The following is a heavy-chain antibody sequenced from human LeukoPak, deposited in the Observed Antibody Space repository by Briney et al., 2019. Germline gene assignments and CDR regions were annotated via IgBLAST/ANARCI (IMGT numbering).Heavy chain of an antibody. V-gene: IGHV3-53*01. CDR1: EFTVSSNY. J-gene: IGHJ4*02. D-gene: IGHD3-10*01. CDR2: IYSGGST. Sequence: GGSLRLSCAASEFTVSSNYMNWVRQAPGKGLEWVSVIYSGGSTYYADSVKGRFTISRDNAKNSLYLQMNSLRAEDTAVYYCARSPITMVRGACDYWGQGTLVTVSS. CDR3: ARSPITMVRGACDY.